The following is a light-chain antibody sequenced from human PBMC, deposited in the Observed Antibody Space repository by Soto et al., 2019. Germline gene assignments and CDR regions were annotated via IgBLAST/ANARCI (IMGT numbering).Light chain of an antibody. Sequence: TVWTQSPATLSVTPGVRAPLTCTASQSVSNNYLAWYQQKPGQAPRLLIYGASNRATGIPDRFSGSGSGTDFTLTISRLEPEDFAVYYCQQYGSSGTFGQGTKVDIK. CDR1: QSVSNNY. CDR3: QQYGSSGT. CDR2: GAS. V-gene: IGKV3-20*01. J-gene: IGKJ1*01.